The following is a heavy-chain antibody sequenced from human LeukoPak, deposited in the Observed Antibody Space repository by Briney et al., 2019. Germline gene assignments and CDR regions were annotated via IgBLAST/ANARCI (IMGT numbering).Heavy chain of an antibody. V-gene: IGHV3-21*06. D-gene: IGHD3-10*01. CDR2: ITGSTKYI. CDR3: ARLRFGELCVDY. Sequence: GGSLRLSCAASGFTFNTYTMNWVRQAPGKGLEWVSAITGSTKYIPSNIYYADAVQGRFTISRDDAKNLVYLQMNSLRAEDTAVYYCARLRFGELCVDYWGQGTLVTVSS. CDR1: GFTFNTYT. J-gene: IGHJ4*02.